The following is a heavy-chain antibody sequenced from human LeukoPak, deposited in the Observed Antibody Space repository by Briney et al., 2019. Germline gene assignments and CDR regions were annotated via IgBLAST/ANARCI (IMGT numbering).Heavy chain of an antibody. D-gene: IGHD2-8*02. Sequence: GGSLRHSLATSGFSFSRLEMHWVRPAPGKGLEGVSHIDRTSTTIYYADSVKGRFTISRDNAKKSLFLQMNSLRVEDTAVYYCARDLTPESCPGGSCHEGDYWGQGTLVTVSS. CDR1: GFSFSRLE. J-gene: IGHJ4*02. CDR2: IDRTSTTI. CDR3: ARDLTPESCPGGSCHEGDY. V-gene: IGHV3-48*03.